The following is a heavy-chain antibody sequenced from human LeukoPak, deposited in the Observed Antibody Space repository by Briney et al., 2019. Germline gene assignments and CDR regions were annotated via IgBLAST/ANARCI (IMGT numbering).Heavy chain of an antibody. CDR3: ARDGAELRFLEWFHWFDP. CDR2: ISSSGSTI. D-gene: IGHD3-3*01. CDR1: GFSFPSYA. Sequence: GGSLRLSCAASGFSFPSYAMSWIRQAPGKGLEWVSYISSSGSTIYYADSVKGRFTISRDNAKNSLYLQMNSLRAEDTAVYYCARDGAELRFLEWFHWFDPWGQGTLVTVSS. J-gene: IGHJ5*02. V-gene: IGHV3-11*01.